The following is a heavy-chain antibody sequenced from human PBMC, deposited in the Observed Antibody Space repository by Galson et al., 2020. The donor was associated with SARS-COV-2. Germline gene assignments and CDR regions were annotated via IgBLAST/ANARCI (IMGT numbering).Heavy chain of an antibody. CDR1: DASINTYY. J-gene: IGHJ3*02. D-gene: IGHD2-2*02. CDR3: AREHTPRTFDI. V-gene: IGHV4-4*07. Sequence: ETSETLSLTCPVSDASINTYYWAWIRQPAGKGLEWIGRIYPTGSINYNPSFKSRVTLSADTSKNQVSLTLTSVTAADTALYYCAREHTPRTFDIWGQGTMVTVSS. CDR2: IYPTGSI.